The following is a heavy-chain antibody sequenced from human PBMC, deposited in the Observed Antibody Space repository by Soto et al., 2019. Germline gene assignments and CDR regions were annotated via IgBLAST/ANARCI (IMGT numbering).Heavy chain of an antibody. J-gene: IGHJ3*01. CDR3: AHDWNVRGVVTFDF. CDR2: IYWDDDK. CDR1: GFSLSTSGEA. Sequence: SGPTLVNPTQTLTLTCTFSGFSLSTSGEAVGWIRQPPGKALEWLALIYWDDDKRYRPSLKSRLTIAKDTSKNQVVLRMTNLDPVDAATYYCAHDWNVRGVVTFDFWGQGTMVTVSS. V-gene: IGHV2-5*02. D-gene: IGHD3-3*01.